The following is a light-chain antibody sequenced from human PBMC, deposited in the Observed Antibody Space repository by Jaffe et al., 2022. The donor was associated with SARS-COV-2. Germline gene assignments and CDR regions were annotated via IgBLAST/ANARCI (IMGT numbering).Light chain of an antibody. CDR1: SSNIGAGFD. V-gene: IGLV1-40*01. Sequence: QSVLTQPPSVSGAPGQRVTISCTGSSSNIGAGFDVDWYQQLPGTAPKLLIFGNFNRPSGVPDRFSGSKSGTTASLAISGLQAEDEADYYCQSYDSSLSGVFGGGTKLTVL. CDR2: GNF. CDR3: QSYDSSLSGV. J-gene: IGLJ3*02.